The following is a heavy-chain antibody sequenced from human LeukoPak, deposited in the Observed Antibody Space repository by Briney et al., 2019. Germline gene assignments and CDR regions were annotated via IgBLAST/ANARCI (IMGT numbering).Heavy chain of an antibody. V-gene: IGHV3-74*01. CDR1: AFPFSTYV. CDR3: ARDRDFILFDY. CDR2: ISHDGTIT. Sequence: GGSLRLSCADSAFPFSTYVMHWVRQVPGKGLVWVSRISHDGTITSYADSVKGRFTISRDNAKNTLYLQMNSLRAEDTAVYYCARDRDFILFDYWGQGALVTVSS. D-gene: IGHD2-21*01. J-gene: IGHJ4*02.